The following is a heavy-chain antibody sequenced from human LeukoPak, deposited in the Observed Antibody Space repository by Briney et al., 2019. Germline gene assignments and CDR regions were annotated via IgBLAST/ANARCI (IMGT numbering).Heavy chain of an antibody. CDR3: VKDYSYYYDSGSYPQ. V-gene: IGHV3-64D*09. CDR1: GCSFSIYA. D-gene: IGHD3-22*01. Sequence: GGSLRLSCSASGCSFSIYAMRWVRQAPGKGLEYVSAISRNGGSTYYADSVKGRFTISRDNSKNTLYLQLCSLRAEDTAVYYCVKDYSYYYDSGSYPQWGQGTLVTVSS. CDR2: ISRNGGST. J-gene: IGHJ4*02.